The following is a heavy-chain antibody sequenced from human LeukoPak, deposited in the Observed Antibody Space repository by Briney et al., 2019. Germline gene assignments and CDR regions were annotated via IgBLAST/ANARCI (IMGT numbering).Heavy chain of an antibody. Sequence: SVKVSCKASGGTFSSYAISWVRQAPGQGLEWMGGIIPIFGTANYAQKLQGRVTMTTDTSTSTAYMELRSLRSDDTAVYYCARDGYSGYDSNYFDYWGQGTLVTVSS. CDR1: GGTFSSYA. J-gene: IGHJ4*02. V-gene: IGHV1-69*05. D-gene: IGHD5-12*01. CDR3: ARDGYSGYDSNYFDY. CDR2: IIPIFGTA.